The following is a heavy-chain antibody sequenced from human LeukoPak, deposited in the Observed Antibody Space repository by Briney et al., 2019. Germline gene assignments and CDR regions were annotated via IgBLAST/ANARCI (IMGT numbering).Heavy chain of an antibody. CDR1: GGTFSSYA. D-gene: IGHD3-22*01. CDR2: IIPILGIA. V-gene: IGHV1-69*04. J-gene: IGHJ4*02. CDR3: ARVVDDTRSDYFDY. Sequence: EASVKVSRKASGGTFSSYAISWVRQAPGQGLEWMGRIIPILGIANYAQKFQGRVTITADKSTSTAYMDLSSLRSEDTAVYYCARVVDDTRSDYFDYWGQGTLVTVSS.